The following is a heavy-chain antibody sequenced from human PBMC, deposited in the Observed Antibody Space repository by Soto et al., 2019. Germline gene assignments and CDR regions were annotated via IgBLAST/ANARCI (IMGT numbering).Heavy chain of an antibody. D-gene: IGHD6-19*01. CDR3: ARLDAGAVAGTTEYYFDY. CDR2: IYYSGST. CDR1: GGSISSYY. Sequence: PSETLSLTCTVSGGSISSYYWSWIRQPPGKGLEWIGYIYYSGSTNYNPSLKSRVTISVDTSKNQFSLKLSSVTAADTAVYYCARLDAGAVAGTTEYYFDYWGQGTPVTVSS. V-gene: IGHV4-59*01. J-gene: IGHJ4*02.